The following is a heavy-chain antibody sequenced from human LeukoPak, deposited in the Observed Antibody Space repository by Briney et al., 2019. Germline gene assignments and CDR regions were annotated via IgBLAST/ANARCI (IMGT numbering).Heavy chain of an antibody. Sequence: SETLSLTCTVSGGSISSYYWSWIRQPPGKGLEWIGYIYYSGSTNYNPSLRSRVTISVDTSKNQFSLKLSSVTAADTAVYYCAGIVVVPSYFDYWGQGTLVTVSS. CDR3: AGIVVVPSYFDY. CDR2: IYYSGST. D-gene: IGHD2-2*01. V-gene: IGHV4-59*08. CDR1: GGSISSYY. J-gene: IGHJ4*02.